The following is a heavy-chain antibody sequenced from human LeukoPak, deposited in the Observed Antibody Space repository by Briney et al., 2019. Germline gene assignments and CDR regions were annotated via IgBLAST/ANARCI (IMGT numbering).Heavy chain of an antibody. CDR3: ARGVGYYGSGSYYNAHNWFDP. V-gene: IGHV4-30-4*01. CDR1: GGSISSGDYY. D-gene: IGHD3-10*01. Sequence: PSQTLSLTCTVSGGSISSGDYYWSWIRQPPGKGLEWIGYISYSGSTYYNPSLKSRVTISVDKSKNQFSLKLSSVTAADTAVYYCARGVGYYGSGSYYNAHNWFDPWGQGTLVTVSS. CDR2: ISYSGST. J-gene: IGHJ5*02.